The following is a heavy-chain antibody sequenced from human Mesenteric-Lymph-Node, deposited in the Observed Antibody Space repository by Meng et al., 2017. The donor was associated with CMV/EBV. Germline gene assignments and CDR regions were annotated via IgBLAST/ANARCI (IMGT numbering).Heavy chain of an antibody. D-gene: IGHD3-3*01. Sequence: GSLRLSCSVSGGSISGYYWSWIRQPPGKGLEWIGYIYYSGSTNYNPSLKSRVTISVDTSKNQFSLKLSSVTAADTAVYYCARWGYYDCKNTADYYYGMDVWGQGTTVTVSS. CDR3: ARWGYYDCKNTADYYYGMDV. CDR2: IYYSGST. CDR1: GGSISGYY. J-gene: IGHJ6*02. V-gene: IGHV4-59*01.